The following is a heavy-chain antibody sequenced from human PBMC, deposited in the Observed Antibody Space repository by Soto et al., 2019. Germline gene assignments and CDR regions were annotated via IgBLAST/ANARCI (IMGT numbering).Heavy chain of an antibody. CDR3: AASLTGYYFYIDY. J-gene: IGHJ4*02. CDR2: IYYTGST. D-gene: IGHD3-9*01. Sequence: SETLSLTCTVSGGSISNSSYYWGWIRQPPGKGLEWIGSIYYTGSTYYNPSLKSRVTISVDTSKNQFSLKLTSVTAADTAVYYCAASLTGYYFYIDYWGQGTLVTVSS. V-gene: IGHV4-39*01. CDR1: GGSISNSSYY.